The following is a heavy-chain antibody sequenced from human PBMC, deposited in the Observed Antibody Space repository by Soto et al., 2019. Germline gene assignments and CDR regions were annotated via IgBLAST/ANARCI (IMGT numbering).Heavy chain of an antibody. V-gene: IGHV1-3*01. J-gene: IGHJ4*02. CDR1: GYSFSSNA. D-gene: IGHD6-19*01. CDR3: ARDRSSAWPGPFDY. Sequence: GASVKVSCEACGYSFSSNAMHWVRQAPGQRIEWMGWINAGNGNTKYSQKFQGRVTITGDASANTAYMELSSLTSEDTAVYYCARDRSSAWPGPFDYWGQGTLVTVSS. CDR2: INAGNGNT.